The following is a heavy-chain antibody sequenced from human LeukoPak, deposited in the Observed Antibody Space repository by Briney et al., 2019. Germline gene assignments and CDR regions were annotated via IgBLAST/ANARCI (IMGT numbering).Heavy chain of an antibody. Sequence: SETLPLTCTVSGGSISSSSYYWGWIRQPPGKGLEWIGSIYYSGSTYYNPSLKSRVTISVDTSKNQFSLKLSSVTAADTAVYYCARDRWFYYSSGFDYWGQGTLVTVSS. V-gene: IGHV4-39*07. CDR2: IYYSGST. D-gene: IGHD6-19*01. CDR1: GGSISSSSYY. CDR3: ARDRWFYYSSGFDY. J-gene: IGHJ4*02.